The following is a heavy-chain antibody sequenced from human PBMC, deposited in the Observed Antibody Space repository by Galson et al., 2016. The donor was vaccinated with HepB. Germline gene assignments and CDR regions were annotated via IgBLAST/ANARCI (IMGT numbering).Heavy chain of an antibody. Sequence: PALVKPTQTLTLTCTFSGFLLSTSGVGVGWIRQPPGKALEWLALIYWDDDKRYSPSLKTRVTITRDTSEKQVVLTMTNMDPVDTATYYCAHMTKSQYGFWSGYANFDHWSQGILVTVSS. CDR2: IYWDDDK. V-gene: IGHV2-5*02. J-gene: IGHJ4*02. CDR3: AHMTKSQYGFWSGYANFDH. CDR1: GFLLSTSGVG. D-gene: IGHD3-3*01.